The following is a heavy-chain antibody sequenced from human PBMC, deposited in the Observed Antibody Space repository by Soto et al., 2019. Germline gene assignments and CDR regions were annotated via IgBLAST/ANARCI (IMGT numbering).Heavy chain of an antibody. Sequence: ASVKVSCKASGYTFTSYYMHWVRQAPGQGLEWMGIINPSGGSTSYAQKFQGRVTMTRDTSTSTVYMELSSLRSEDTAVYYCATSKPIAAAGRANWFDPWGQGTLVTVSS. J-gene: IGHJ5*02. D-gene: IGHD6-13*01. CDR3: ATSKPIAAAGRANWFDP. V-gene: IGHV1-46*01. CDR1: GYTFTSYY. CDR2: INPSGGST.